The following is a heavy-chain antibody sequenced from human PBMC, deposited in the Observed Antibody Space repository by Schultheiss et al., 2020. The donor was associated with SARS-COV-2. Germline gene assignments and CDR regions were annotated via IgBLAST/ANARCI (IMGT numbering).Heavy chain of an antibody. Sequence: ESLKISCNVSGGSISGSNYYWGWIRQPPGQGLEWIGSVSYSGRTYQNPSLKGRVTTSIDTSKNQFSLRLSSVTAADTAVYYCARDHVLRFLEWRKGWFDPWGQGTLVTVSS. J-gene: IGHJ5*02. CDR2: VSYSGRT. V-gene: IGHV4-39*02. CDR1: GGSISGSNYY. CDR3: ARDHVLRFLEWRKGWFDP. D-gene: IGHD3-3*01.